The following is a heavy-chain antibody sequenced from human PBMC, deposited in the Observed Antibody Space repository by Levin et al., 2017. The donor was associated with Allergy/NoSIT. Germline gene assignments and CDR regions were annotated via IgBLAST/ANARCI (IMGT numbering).Heavy chain of an antibody. V-gene: IGHV3-74*01. D-gene: IGHD3-22*01. CDR1: GFTFSSYW. J-gene: IGHJ4*02. CDR2: INSDGSST. CDR3: ARTGDYYDSSGYYSPRHFDY. Sequence: GGSLRLSCAASGFTFSSYWMHWVRQAPGKGLVWVSRINSDGSSTSYADSVKGRFTISRDNAKNTLYLQMNSLRAEDTAVYYCARTGDYYDSSGYYSPRHFDYWGQGTLVTVSS.